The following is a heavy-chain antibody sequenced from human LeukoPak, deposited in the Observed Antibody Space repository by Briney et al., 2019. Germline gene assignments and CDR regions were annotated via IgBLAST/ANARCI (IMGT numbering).Heavy chain of an antibody. V-gene: IGHV3-33*01. CDR3: ARPLRRGAFDI. D-gene: IGHD4-17*01. CDR2: IWYDGSNK. CDR1: GFTFSSYG. J-gene: IGHJ3*02. Sequence: GGSLRLSCAASGFTFSSYGMHWVRQAPGKGLEWVAVIWYDGSNKYYADSVKGRFTISRDNSKNTLYLQMNSLRAEDTAVYYCARPLRRGAFDIWGQGTMVTVSS.